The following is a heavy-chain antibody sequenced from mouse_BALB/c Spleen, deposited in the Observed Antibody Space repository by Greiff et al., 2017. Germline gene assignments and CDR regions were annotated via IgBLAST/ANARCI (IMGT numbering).Heavy chain of an antibody. Sequence: EVQLVESGGGLVQPGGSMKLSCVASGFTFSNYWMNWVRQSPEKGLEWVAEIRLKSNNYATHYAESVKGRFTISRDDSKSSVYLQMNNLRAEDTGIYYCTRRGRDAMDYWGQGTSVTVSS. CDR2: IRLKSNNYAT. V-gene: IGHV6-6*02. J-gene: IGHJ4*01. CDR3: TRRGRDAMDY. CDR1: GFTFSNYW.